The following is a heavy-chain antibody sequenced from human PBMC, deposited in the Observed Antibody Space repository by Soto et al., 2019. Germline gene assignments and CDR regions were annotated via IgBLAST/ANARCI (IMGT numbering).Heavy chain of an antibody. CDR3: ASPVITIFGEVINPFDY. J-gene: IGHJ4*02. V-gene: IGHV3-23*01. D-gene: IGHD3-3*01. Sequence: EVQLLESGGGLVQPGGSLRLSCAASGFTFSSYAMSWVRQAPGKGLEWVSAISGSGGSTYYADSVKGRFTISRDNSKNTPYQQMNSLRAEDTAVYYCASPVITIFGEVINPFDYWGQVTLVTVSS. CDR2: ISGSGGST. CDR1: GFTFSSYA.